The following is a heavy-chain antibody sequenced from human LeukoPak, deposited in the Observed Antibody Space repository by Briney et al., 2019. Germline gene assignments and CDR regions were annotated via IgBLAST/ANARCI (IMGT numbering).Heavy chain of an antibody. CDR1: GFTFFTYG. J-gene: IGHJ4*02. CDR2: ISYDGRSK. CDR3: ARWRGGMGLLNPPYFDY. V-gene: IGHV3-30*04. D-gene: IGHD3-3*01. Sequence: GGSLRLSCAASGFTFFTYGFHWVRQAPGKGLEWVALISYDGRSKYYADSVKGRFTISRDNAKNSLYLQMSSLRVEDTAVYSCARWRGGMGLLNPPYFDYWGLGTLVTVSS.